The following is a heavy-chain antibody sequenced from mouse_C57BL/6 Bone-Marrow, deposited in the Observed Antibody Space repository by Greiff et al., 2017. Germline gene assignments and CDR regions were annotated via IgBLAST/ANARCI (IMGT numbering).Heavy chain of an antibody. Sequence: VQLQQPGAELVKPGASVKMSCKASGYTFTSYWITWVKQRPGQGLEWIGDIYPTSGRTNYNEKFKSKAILTVDTSSTTAYMQLSSLTSEDSAVFYCAISGPLGRSFDYWGQGTTLTVSS. CDR2: IYPTSGRT. D-gene: IGHD4-1*01. CDR3: AISGPLGRSFDY. V-gene: IGHV1-55*01. J-gene: IGHJ2*01. CDR1: GYTFTSYW.